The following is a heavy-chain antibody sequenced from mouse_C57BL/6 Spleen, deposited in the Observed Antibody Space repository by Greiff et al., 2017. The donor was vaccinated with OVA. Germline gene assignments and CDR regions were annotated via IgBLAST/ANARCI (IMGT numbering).Heavy chain of an antibody. CDR1: GYTFTSYW. J-gene: IGHJ2*01. CDR3: ARGYYGNRGY. Sequence: VQLQQPGAELVKPGASVKLSCKASGYTFTSYWMQWVKQRPGQGLEWIGEIDPSDSYTNYNQKFKGKATLTVDTSSSTAYMQLSSLTSEDSAVYYYARGYYGNRGYWGQGTTLTVSS. CDR2: IDPSDSYT. V-gene: IGHV1-50*01. D-gene: IGHD1-1*01.